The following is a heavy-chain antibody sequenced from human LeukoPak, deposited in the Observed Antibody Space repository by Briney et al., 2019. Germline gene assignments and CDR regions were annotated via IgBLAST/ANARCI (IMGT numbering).Heavy chain of an antibody. D-gene: IGHD5-18*01. CDR2: INHSGST. V-gene: IGHV4-34*01. CDR3: ARGEPDTAMVDGRSRYYFDY. CDR1: GGSFSGYY. J-gene: IGHJ4*02. Sequence: SETLSLTCAVYGGSFSGYYWSWIRQPPGKGLEWIGGINHSGSTNYNPSLKSRVTISVDTSKNQFSLKLSSVTAADTAVYYCARGEPDTAMVDGRSRYYFDYWGQGTLVTVSS.